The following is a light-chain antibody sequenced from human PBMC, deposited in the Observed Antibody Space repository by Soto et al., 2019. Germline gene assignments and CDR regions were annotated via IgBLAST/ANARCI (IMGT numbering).Light chain of an antibody. CDR2: DAS. CDR3: QQRSNWYT. J-gene: IGKJ2*01. CDR1: QSINRH. V-gene: IGKV3-11*01. Sequence: EIVLTQSPATLSLSPGERATLSCRASQSINRHLAWYRQKPGQAPRLLIYDASNRATGIPARFSGSGSGTDFTLTISSLEPEDFGVYYCQQRSNWYTFGQGTKLEIK.